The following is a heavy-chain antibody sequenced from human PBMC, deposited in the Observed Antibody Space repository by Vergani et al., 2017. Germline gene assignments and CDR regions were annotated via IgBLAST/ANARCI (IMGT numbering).Heavy chain of an antibody. D-gene: IGHD6-6*01. CDR2: INHSGST. CDR3: ARGGQLGHYYYYMDV. J-gene: IGHJ6*03. Sequence: QLQLQESGPGLVKPSETLSLTCTVSGVSIGSNSYYWGGIRQPPGKGLEWIGEINHSGSTNYNPSLKSRVTISVDTSKNQFSLKLSSVTAADTAVYYCARGGQLGHYYYYMDVWGKGTTVTVSS. CDR1: GVSIGSNSYY. V-gene: IGHV4-39*07.